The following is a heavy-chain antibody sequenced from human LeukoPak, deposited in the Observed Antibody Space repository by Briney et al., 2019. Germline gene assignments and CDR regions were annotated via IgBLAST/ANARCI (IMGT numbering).Heavy chain of an antibody. Sequence: GGSLRLSCAASGFTFSSYAMSWVRQAPGKGLEWVSAISGSGGSTYYADSVKGRFTISRDNSKNTLYLQMNSLRAEDTAVYYCAKERGGFYYDSSGYFDYWGQGTLVTVSS. CDR2: ISGSGGST. CDR1: GFTFSSYA. CDR3: AKERGGFYYDSSGYFDY. D-gene: IGHD3-22*01. V-gene: IGHV3-23*01. J-gene: IGHJ4*02.